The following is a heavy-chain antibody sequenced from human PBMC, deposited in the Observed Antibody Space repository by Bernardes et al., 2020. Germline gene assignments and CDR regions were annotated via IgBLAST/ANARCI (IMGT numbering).Heavy chain of an antibody. V-gene: IGHV4-34*01. CDR1: GGSFSGYY. Sequence: SETLYLICAVYGGSFSGYYWSWIRQPPGKGLEWIGEINHSGSPNYNPSLKSRVTISVDTSKNQFSLKLNSVTAADTAVYYCARGPSKGRYGSGLYYYYGMDVWGQGTTVTVSS. CDR2: INHSGSP. CDR3: ARGPSKGRYGSGLYYYYGMDV. D-gene: IGHD3-10*01. J-gene: IGHJ6*02.